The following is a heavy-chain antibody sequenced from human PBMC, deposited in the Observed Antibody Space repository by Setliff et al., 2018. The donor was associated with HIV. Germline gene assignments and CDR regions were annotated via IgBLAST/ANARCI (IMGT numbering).Heavy chain of an antibody. CDR2: INTKTGNP. Sequence: VASVKVSCKASGYTFTTYSMNWVRQAPGQGLEWMGWINTKTGNPTYAQGFTGRFVFSLDTSVSTAYLQINSLKAEDTAIYYCARVGVDSQEYFQHWGQGTLVTVSS. V-gene: IGHV7-4-1*02. J-gene: IGHJ1*01. CDR1: GYTFTTYS. CDR3: ARVGVDSQEYFQH. D-gene: IGHD3-3*01.